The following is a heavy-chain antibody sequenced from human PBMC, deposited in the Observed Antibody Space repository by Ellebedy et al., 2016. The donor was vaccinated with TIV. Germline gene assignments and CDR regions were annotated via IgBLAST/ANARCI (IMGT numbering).Heavy chain of an antibody. Sequence: PSETLSLTCAVHGGSLSSDYWSWIRQAPGKGLEWVTVISYDGGDEYYADSVKGRFTISRDNSKNTLYLQMNSLRAEDTAVYYCARDRETWFGDPTGLDYWGQGTLVTVSS. V-gene: IGHV3-30-3*01. CDR3: ARDRETWFGDPTGLDY. CDR1: GGSLSSDY. D-gene: IGHD3-10*01. J-gene: IGHJ4*02. CDR2: ISYDGGDE.